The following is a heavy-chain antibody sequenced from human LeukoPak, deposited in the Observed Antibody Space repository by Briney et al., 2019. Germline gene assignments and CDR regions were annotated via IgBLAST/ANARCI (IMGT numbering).Heavy chain of an antibody. CDR1: GFTFSDYY. J-gene: IGHJ4*02. CDR2: TSSSSSYT. Sequence: KPGGSLRLSCAASGFTFSDYYMSWIRQAPGKGLEWISYTSSSSSYTNYVDSVKGRFTISRDNAKNSLYLQMNSLRAEDTAVYYCVRAVSVSSYYFDCWGQGTLVTVSS. CDR3: VRAVSVSSYYFDC. V-gene: IGHV3-11*05. D-gene: IGHD5/OR15-5a*01.